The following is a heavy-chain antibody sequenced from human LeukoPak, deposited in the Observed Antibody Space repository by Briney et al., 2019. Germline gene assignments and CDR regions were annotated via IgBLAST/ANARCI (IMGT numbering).Heavy chain of an antibody. D-gene: IGHD4-23*01. Sequence: PGRSLRLSCAASGFTFSRYGMHWVRQAPGKGLEWVAVISYDGSNKYYADSVKGRFTISRDNAKNSLYLQMNSLRAEDTAVYYCAREIHGGNTGVFDYWGQGTLVSVSS. CDR1: GFTFSRYG. J-gene: IGHJ4*02. CDR2: ISYDGSNK. CDR3: AREIHGGNTGVFDY. V-gene: IGHV3-30*03.